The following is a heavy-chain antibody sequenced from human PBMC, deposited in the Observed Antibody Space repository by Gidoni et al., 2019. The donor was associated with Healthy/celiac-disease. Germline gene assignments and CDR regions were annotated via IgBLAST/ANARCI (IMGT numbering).Heavy chain of an antibody. J-gene: IGHJ4*02. Sequence: EVQLVQSGAEVKKPGESLKISCKGSGYSFPSYLIGWVRQMPGKGLEWMGIIYPGDSDTRYSPSFQGQVTISADKSISTAYLQWSSLKASDTAMYYCARHGAGYSSSSFLLDYFDYWGQGTLVTVSS. V-gene: IGHV5-51*01. CDR1: GYSFPSYL. CDR2: IYPGDSDT. D-gene: IGHD6-6*01. CDR3: ARHGAGYSSSSFLLDYFDY.